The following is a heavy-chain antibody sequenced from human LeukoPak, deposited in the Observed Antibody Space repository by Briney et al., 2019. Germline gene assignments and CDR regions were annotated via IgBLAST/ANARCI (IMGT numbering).Heavy chain of an antibody. CDR2: IFYSGST. CDR3: ARVGYSSGWSHFDL. V-gene: IGHV4-59*11. CDR1: GGSISSHY. D-gene: IGHD6-19*01. J-gene: IGHJ2*01. Sequence: SETLSLTCTVSGGSISSHYWSWIRQPPGKGLEWIAYIFYSGSTNYNPSLRNRVTISVDTSKNQFSLKLSFVTPADTAVYYCARVGYSSGWSHFDLWGRGTLVTVSS.